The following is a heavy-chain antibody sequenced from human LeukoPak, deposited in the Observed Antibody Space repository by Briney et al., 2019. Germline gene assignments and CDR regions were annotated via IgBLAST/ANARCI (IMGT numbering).Heavy chain of an antibody. V-gene: IGHV3-21*01. CDR3: AELGITMIGGV. CDR2: ISSSSSYI. Sequence: GGSLRLSCAGSGFTFSSYSMNWVRQAPGKGLEWVSSISSSSSYIYYADSVKGRFTISRDNAKNSLYLQMNSLRAEDTAVYYCAELGITMIGGVWGKGTTVTISS. CDR1: GFTFSSYS. D-gene: IGHD3-10*02. J-gene: IGHJ6*04.